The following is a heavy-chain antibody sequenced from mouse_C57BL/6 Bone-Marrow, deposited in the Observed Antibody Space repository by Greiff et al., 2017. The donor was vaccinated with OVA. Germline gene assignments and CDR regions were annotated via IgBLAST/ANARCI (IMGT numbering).Heavy chain of an antibody. J-gene: IGHJ1*03. CDR3: ARHPHYYGSSYGYFDV. CDR1: GFTFSDYG. Sequence: EVKLVESGGGLVQPGGSLKLSCAASGFTFSDYGMAWVRQAPRKGPEWVAFISNLAYSIYYADTVTGRFTISRENAKNTLYLEMSSLRSEDTAMYYCARHPHYYGSSYGYFDVWGTGTTVTVSS. V-gene: IGHV5-15*01. D-gene: IGHD1-1*01. CDR2: ISNLAYSI.